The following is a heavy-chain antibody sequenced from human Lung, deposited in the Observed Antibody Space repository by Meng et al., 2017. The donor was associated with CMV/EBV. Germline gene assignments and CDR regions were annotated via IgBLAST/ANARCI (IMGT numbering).Heavy chain of an antibody. D-gene: IGHD1-26*01. CDR3: AKDPVVGAPHVFDI. V-gene: IGHV3-23*01. Sequence: ESXKISXEASGFTFSTYAMSWVRQPPGKGLEWVSAISGGSDGGRAFYADSVKGRFTISRDNSKSTLFLQMNSLTVEDTAVYYCAKDPVVGAPHVFDIWGQGAXVTVSS. J-gene: IGHJ3*02. CDR2: ISGGSDGGRA. CDR1: GFTFSTYA.